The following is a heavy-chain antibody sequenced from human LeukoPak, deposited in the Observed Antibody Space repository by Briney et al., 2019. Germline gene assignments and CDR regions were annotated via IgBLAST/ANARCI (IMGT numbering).Heavy chain of an antibody. J-gene: IGHJ3*02. CDR3: ARDAYYGSGINGAFDI. CDR2: INRDGTGT. CDR1: GFIFSDYW. D-gene: IGHD3-10*01. Sequence: GGSLRPSCAPSGFIFSDYWFHWVRQTPGQGLVWVAAINRDGTGTSHADSVRGRFTVSRDNAKNTLYLQMNSLRAEDTAVYYCARDAYYGSGINGAFDIWGRGTMVTVSS. V-gene: IGHV3-74*01.